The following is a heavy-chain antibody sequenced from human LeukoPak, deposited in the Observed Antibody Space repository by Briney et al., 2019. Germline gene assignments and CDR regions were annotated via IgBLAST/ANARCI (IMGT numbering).Heavy chain of an antibody. V-gene: IGHV4-34*01. Sequence: SETLSLTCAVYGGSFSGYYWSWIRQPPGKGLGWIGEINHSGSTNYNPSLKSRVTISVDTSKNQFSLKLSSVTAADTAVYYCARAPLVDWAFDYWGQGTLVTVSS. J-gene: IGHJ4*02. CDR3: ARAPLVDWAFDY. CDR2: INHSGST. CDR1: GGSFSGYY. D-gene: IGHD3/OR15-3a*01.